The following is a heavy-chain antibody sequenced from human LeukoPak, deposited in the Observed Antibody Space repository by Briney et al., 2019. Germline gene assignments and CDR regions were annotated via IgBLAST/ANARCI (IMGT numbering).Heavy chain of an antibody. Sequence: SETLSLTCTVSGGSISSGGYYWSWIRQHPGKGLEWIGYIYYSGSTYYNPSLKSRVTISVDTSKNQFSLKLSSVTAADTAVYYCARVSSSFIYDFWSRDYGMDVWGQGTTVTVSS. CDR3: ARVSSSFIYDFWSRDYGMDV. CDR2: IYYSGST. D-gene: IGHD3-3*01. J-gene: IGHJ6*02. CDR1: GGSISSGGYY. V-gene: IGHV4-31*03.